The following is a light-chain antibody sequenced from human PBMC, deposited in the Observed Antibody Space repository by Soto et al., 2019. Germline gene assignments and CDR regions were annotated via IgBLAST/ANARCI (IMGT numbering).Light chain of an antibody. J-gene: IGKJ1*01. Sequence: EIVMTQSPATLSVSPGERATLSCRASQSVSSNLAWYQQKPRQAPRLLMYGASTRATGIPARFSGSGSGTEFTLPISSMQSEDFAVYYCQQHNNWPPWTFGQGTKVEIK. V-gene: IGKV3-15*01. CDR3: QQHNNWPPWT. CDR1: QSVSSN. CDR2: GAS.